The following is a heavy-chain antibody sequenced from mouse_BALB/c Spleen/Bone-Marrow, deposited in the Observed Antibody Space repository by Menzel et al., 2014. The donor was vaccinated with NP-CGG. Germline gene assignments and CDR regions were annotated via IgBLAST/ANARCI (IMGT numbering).Heavy chain of an antibody. V-gene: IGHV5-12*02. J-gene: IGHJ3*01. CDR2: ISNGGGST. D-gene: IGHD2-3*01. CDR3: ARPLYDGYYVAY. CDR1: GFTLSDYY. Sequence: DVHLVESGGGLVQPGGSLKLPCATSGFTLSDYYMYWVRQTPEKRLEWVAYISNGGGSTYYPDTVKGRFTISRDNAKNTLYLQMSRLKSEDTAMYYCARPLYDGYYVAYWGQGTLVTVSA.